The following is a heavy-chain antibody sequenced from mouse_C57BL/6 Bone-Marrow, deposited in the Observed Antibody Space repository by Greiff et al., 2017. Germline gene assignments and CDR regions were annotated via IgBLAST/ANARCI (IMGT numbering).Heavy chain of an antibody. CDR2: ISSGGSYT. CDR1: GFTFSSSG. V-gene: IGHV5-6*01. Sequence: EVQLVESGGDLVTPGGSLKLSCAASGFTFSSSGMSWVRPTPDKRLEWVATISSGGSYTYCPDSVTGRFTISRDNAKKTLYLQMSSLKSEDTGMYYCARVITTVVARGYFDYWGQGTTLTVSS. D-gene: IGHD1-1*01. CDR3: ARVITTVVARGYFDY. J-gene: IGHJ2*01.